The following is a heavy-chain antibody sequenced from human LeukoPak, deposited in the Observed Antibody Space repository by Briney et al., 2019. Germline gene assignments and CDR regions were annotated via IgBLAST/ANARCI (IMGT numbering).Heavy chain of an antibody. J-gene: IGHJ3*02. CDR2: VHLSGAS. Sequence: SGTLSLTCAVSGGSILTTNWWSWVRQPPGKGLEWIGEVHLSGASNYNPSLKSRVTISVDTSRTQFSLKLSSVTAADTAVYYCARLGIDYDILTGYIPDAFDIWGQGTMVTVSS. CDR3: ARLGIDYDILTGYIPDAFDI. V-gene: IGHV4-4*02. CDR1: GGSILTTNW. D-gene: IGHD3-9*01.